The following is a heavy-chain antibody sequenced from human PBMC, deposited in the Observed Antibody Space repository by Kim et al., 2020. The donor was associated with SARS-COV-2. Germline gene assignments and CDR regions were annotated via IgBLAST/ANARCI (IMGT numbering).Heavy chain of an antibody. CDR3: ARDRRYCSGGACYSLYDY. CDR2: IKEDGSDK. D-gene: IGHD2-15*01. J-gene: IGHJ4*02. V-gene: IGHV3-7*01. CDR1: GFTFSTYW. Sequence: RGSLRLSCAASGFTFSTYWMTWVRQAPGKGLEWVANIKEDGSDKYYVVSVSGRFTISRDNAKNSLYLQMNSLRAEDTAVYYCARDRRYCSGGACYSLYDYWSQGALVTVSS.